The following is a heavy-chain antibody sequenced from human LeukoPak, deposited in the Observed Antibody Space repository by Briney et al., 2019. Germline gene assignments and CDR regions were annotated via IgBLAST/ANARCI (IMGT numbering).Heavy chain of an antibody. Sequence: GGSLRLSYAASRSTFSSYWMHWVRQAPGKGLVWVSRINSDGSSTSYADSVKGRFNISRDNAKNTLYLQKNSLRAEDTAVYYCARVVRYSGYWFDPWGQGTLVTVSS. V-gene: IGHV3-74*01. CDR3: ARVVRYSGYWFDP. J-gene: IGHJ5*02. D-gene: IGHD5-12*01. CDR1: RSTFSSYW. CDR2: INSDGSST.